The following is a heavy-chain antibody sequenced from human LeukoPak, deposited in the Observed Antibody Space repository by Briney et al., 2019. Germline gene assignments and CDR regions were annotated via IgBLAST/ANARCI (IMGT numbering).Heavy chain of an antibody. J-gene: IGHJ3*02. CDR2: FSTSSGTI. CDR3: ARDSMYAFDI. V-gene: IGHV3-48*01. Sequence: GGSLRLSCAASGFTFSSYSMNGVRQAPGEGLEWISYFSTSSGTISYADSVKGRFTISRDNAKNSLYLQMNSLRAEDTAVYYCARDSMYAFDIWGQGTMVTVSS. CDR1: GFTFSSYS. D-gene: IGHD2-2*01.